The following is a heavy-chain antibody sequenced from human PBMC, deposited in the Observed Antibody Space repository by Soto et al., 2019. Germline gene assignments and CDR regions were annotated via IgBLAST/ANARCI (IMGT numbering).Heavy chain of an antibody. D-gene: IGHD4-17*01. V-gene: IGHV1-46*01. CDR3: ARDAMTTVVKDYYYGMDV. J-gene: IGHJ6*02. CDR2: INPSGGST. Sequence: ASVKVSCKASGYTFTSYYMHWVRQAPGQGLERMGIINPSGGSTSYAQKFQGRVTMTRDTSTSTVYMELSSLRSEDTAVYYCARDAMTTVVKDYYYGMDVWGQGTTVTVSS. CDR1: GYTFTSYY.